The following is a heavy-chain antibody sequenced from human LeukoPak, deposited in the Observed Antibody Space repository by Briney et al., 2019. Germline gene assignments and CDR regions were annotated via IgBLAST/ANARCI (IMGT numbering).Heavy chain of an antibody. V-gene: IGHV4-34*01. CDR1: GGSFSGYY. D-gene: IGHD3-9*01. Sequence: PSESLSLTCAVYGGSFSGYYWSWIRQPPGKGLEWIGEINHSGSTNYNPSLKSRVTISVDTSKNQFSLKLSSVTAADTAVYYCARGRSYDILTGFWENDAFDIWGQGTMVTVSS. CDR2: INHSGST. J-gene: IGHJ3*02. CDR3: ARGRSYDILTGFWENDAFDI.